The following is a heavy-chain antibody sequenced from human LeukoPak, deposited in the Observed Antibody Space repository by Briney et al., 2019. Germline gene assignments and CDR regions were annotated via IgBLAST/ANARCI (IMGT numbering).Heavy chain of an antibody. CDR1: AFTFTTYS. J-gene: IGHJ4*02. D-gene: IGHD3-22*01. CDR2: ISSSSNTI. V-gene: IGHV3-48*01. CDR3: ASLIPYYYDSSTYSPGDY. Sequence: GGSLRLSCAASAFTFTTYSMNWVRHAPGEGREWLSYISSSSNTIYYADSVKGRFTISSDNAKNSLYLQMNSLRAEDTAVYYCASLIPYYYDSSTYSPGDYWGQGTLVTVSS.